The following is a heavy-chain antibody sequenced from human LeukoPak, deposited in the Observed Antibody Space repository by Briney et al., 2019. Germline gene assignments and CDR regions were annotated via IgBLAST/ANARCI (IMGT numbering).Heavy chain of an antibody. CDR2: ISPSNGAT. J-gene: IGHJ4*02. CDR1: GSMFAGHY. CDR3: AVSVQAAAIPAFDN. V-gene: IGHV1-2*02. Sequence: GSVKVSCKASGSMFAGHYRHWMRQAPGQGLEWMGWISPSNGATKYAQSFQGRVTMTRDTSISTAYMELSDLRSDDTAVYYCAVSVQAAAIPAFDNWGQGTLVTVSS. D-gene: IGHD6-25*01.